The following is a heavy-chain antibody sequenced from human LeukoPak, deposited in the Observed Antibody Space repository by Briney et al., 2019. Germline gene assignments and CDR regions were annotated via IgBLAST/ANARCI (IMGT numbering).Heavy chain of an antibody. CDR1: GFTFSNAW. CDR2: IKSKTDGGTT. D-gene: IGHD3-22*01. CDR3: TTYNQYYYDSSGYYRSGYYYYYMDV. V-gene: IGHV3-15*01. J-gene: IGHJ6*03. Sequence: PGGSLRLSCAASGFTFSNAWMSWVRQAPGKGLEWVGRIKSKTDGGTTEYAAPVKGRFTIARDDSKNTLYLQMNSLITEDTAVYYCTTYNQYYYDSSGYYRSGYYYYYMDVWGKGTTVTVSS.